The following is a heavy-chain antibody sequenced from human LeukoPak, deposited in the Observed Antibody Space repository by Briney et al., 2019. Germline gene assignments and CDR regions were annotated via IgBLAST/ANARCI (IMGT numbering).Heavy chain of an antibody. Sequence: PGGSLRLSCAASGFTLSDYWMSWVRQAPGKGLEWVANTKGDGSEKNYVDSVKGRFTISRDNAKNSLYLQMNSLRAEDTAVFYCARDRGYSSFDYWGQGTLVTVSS. CDR1: GFTLSDYW. CDR3: ARDRGYSSFDY. J-gene: IGHJ4*02. V-gene: IGHV3-7*01. CDR2: TKGDGSEK. D-gene: IGHD5-18*01.